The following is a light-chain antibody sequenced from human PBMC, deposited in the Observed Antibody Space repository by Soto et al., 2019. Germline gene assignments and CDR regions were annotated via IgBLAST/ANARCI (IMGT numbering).Light chain of an antibody. J-gene: IGKJ1*01. CDR2: TAS. CDR3: QQNYSATWT. Sequence: DIQMTQSTSTLSASVGDRLTITCRASQGISTYLNWYQQKPGKAPKLLIYTASTLQSGVPSRFSGSGSETDFTLTISSLQPEDSATYSCQQNYSATWTFGQGTKVDIK. V-gene: IGKV1-39*01. CDR1: QGISTY.